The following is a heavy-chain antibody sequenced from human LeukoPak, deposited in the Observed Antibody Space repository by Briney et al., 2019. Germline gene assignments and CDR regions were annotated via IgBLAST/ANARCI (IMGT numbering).Heavy chain of an antibody. V-gene: IGHV1-58*01. CDR1: GFTFSTSA. J-gene: IGHJ3*01. D-gene: IGHD4-17*01. CDR2: IIAGSGAT. Sequence: SVKVSCKTSGFTFSTSAVQWVRQARGQRLEWIGWIIAGSGATNYAQSLQGRFTITRDMSTDTAYMELSSLGSEDSAVYYCAAELYGVYTDCCTFHLWGQGTMVTVSS. CDR3: AAELYGVYTDCCTFHL.